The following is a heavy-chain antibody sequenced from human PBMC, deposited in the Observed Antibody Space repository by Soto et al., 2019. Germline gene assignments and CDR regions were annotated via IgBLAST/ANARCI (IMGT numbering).Heavy chain of an antibody. Sequence: ASVKVSCKASGYTFTSYGISWVRQAPGQGLEWTGWISAYNGNTNYAQKLQGRVTMTTDTSTSTAYMELRSLRSDDTAVYYCARESAYYDRSGYYYPLGYWGQGTLVTVSS. CDR2: ISAYNGNT. V-gene: IGHV1-18*01. CDR3: ARESAYYDRSGYYYPLGY. CDR1: GYTFTSYG. J-gene: IGHJ4*02. D-gene: IGHD3-22*01.